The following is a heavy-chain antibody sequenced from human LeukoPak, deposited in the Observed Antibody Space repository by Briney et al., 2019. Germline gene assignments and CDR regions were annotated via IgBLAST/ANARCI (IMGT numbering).Heavy chain of an antibody. CDR2: INHSGST. CDR1: GGSFSGYY. Sequence: SETLSLTCAVYGGSFSGYYWSWIRQPPGKGLEWIGEINHSGSTNYNPSLKSRVTISVDTSENQFSLKLSSVTAADTAVYYCARGPDTSYCSGGSCYQGTYYYYGMDVWGQGTTVTVSS. D-gene: IGHD2-15*01. J-gene: IGHJ6*02. CDR3: ARGPDTSYCSGGSCYQGTYYYYGMDV. V-gene: IGHV4-34*01.